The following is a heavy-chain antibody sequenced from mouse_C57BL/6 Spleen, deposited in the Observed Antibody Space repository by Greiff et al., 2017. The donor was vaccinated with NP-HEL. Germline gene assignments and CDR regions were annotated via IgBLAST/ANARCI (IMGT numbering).Heavy chain of an antibody. D-gene: IGHD1-1*01. CDR1: GFNIKNTY. CDR2: IDPANGNT. Sequence: EVKLVESVAELVRPGASVKLSCTASGFNIKNTYMHWVKQRPEQGLEWIGRIDPANGNTKYAPKFQGKATITADTSSNTAYLQLSSLTSEDTAIYYCAHYYGSSYDYAMDYWGQGTSVTVSS. J-gene: IGHJ4*01. V-gene: IGHV14-3*01. CDR3: AHYYGSSYDYAMDY.